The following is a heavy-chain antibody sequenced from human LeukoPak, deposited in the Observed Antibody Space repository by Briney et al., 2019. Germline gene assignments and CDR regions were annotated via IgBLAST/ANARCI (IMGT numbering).Heavy chain of an antibody. CDR1: GGSISSYY. CDR2: IYYSGST. V-gene: IGHV4-59*01. CDR3: ARGGIHFDY. Sequence: PSATLSLTCTVTGGSISSYYWSWIRQPPGKGLEWIGYIYYSGSTNYNPSLKSRVTISVDTSKNQFSLKLSSVTAADTAVYYCARGGIHFDYGGQGTLVTVSS. J-gene: IGHJ4*02.